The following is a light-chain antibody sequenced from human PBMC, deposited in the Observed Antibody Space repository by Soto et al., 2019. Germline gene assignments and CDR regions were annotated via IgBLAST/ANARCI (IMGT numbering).Light chain of an antibody. CDR3: QQSFTNPLT. J-gene: IGKJ4*01. CDR2: TAS. CDR1: QSISTY. V-gene: IGKV1-39*01. Sequence: DIQMTQSPSSLSASVGDRVTITSRASQSISTYLNWYQQKTGKAPKILIYTASSLFSGVPSRFSGSGSGTDFTLTISSLQPEDFETYYCQQSFTNPLTFGGGTKVDIK.